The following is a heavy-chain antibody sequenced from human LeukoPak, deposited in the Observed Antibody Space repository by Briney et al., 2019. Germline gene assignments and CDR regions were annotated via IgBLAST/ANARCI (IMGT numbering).Heavy chain of an antibody. V-gene: IGHV3-23*01. J-gene: IGHJ4*02. D-gene: IGHD6-19*01. CDR2: ISGSGDST. CDR3: AKDLDSSGFDY. Sequence: GGSLRLSCAASGFTFSTYAMSWVRQAPGKGLEWVSTISGSGDSTYYADSMKGRFTISRDTSKNTLYLQMNILRAEDTAVYYCAKDLDSSGFDYWGQGTLVTVSS. CDR1: GFTFSTYA.